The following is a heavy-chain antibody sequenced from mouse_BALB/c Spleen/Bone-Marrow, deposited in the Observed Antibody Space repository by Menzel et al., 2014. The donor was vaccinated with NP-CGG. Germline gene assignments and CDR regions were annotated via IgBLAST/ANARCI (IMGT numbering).Heavy chain of an antibody. Sequence: EVQLQQSGPGLVKPSQSLSLTCSVTGYSITSGYYWNWIRQFPGNKLEWMGYISYDGSNNYNPSLKNRISITRDTSKNQFFLKLNSVTTEDTATYYCARGGYDGRGFAYWGQGTLGTVSA. D-gene: IGHD2-14*01. CDR2: ISYDGSN. CDR1: GYSITSGYY. J-gene: IGHJ3*01. CDR3: ARGGYDGRGFAY. V-gene: IGHV3-6*02.